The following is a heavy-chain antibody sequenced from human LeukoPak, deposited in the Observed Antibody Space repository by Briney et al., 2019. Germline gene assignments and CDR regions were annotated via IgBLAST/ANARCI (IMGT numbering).Heavy chain of an antibody. CDR1: GFTFDDYG. V-gene: IGHV4-59*08. J-gene: IGHJ1*01. CDR2: INYSGST. CDR3: ANSPRGTEYFHH. Sequence: GSLRLSCAASGFTFDDYGMSWVRQAPGKGLEWIGYINYSGSTNYNPSLKSRVTISGDTSKNQFSLKLSSVTAADTAVYYCANSPRGTEYFHHWGQGTLVTVSS. D-gene: IGHD4-23*01.